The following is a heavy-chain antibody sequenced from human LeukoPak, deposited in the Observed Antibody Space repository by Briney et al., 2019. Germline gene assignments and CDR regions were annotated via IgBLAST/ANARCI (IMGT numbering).Heavy chain of an antibody. D-gene: IGHD5/OR15-5a*01. CDR2: ISSSGSNI. J-gene: IGHJ2*01. Sequence: PGGSLRLSCTASESTFISFPMSWVRQAPGRGLEWISSISSSGSNIYYADTLKGRFTVSRDNAKNSLYVQMNGQRAEDTAVYYCAKIGVSGHWYFDLWGRGTLVTVSS. CDR1: ESTFISFP. CDR3: AKIGVSGHWYFDL. V-gene: IGHV3-21*01.